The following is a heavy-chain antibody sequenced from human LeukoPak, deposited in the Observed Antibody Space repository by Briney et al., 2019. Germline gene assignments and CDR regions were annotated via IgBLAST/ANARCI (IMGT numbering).Heavy chain of an antibody. D-gene: IGHD3-10*01. CDR3: AWGHYYAAFDY. J-gene: IGHJ4*02. Sequence: PGGSLRLSCAASGFTFSSYWMTWVRQAPGKGLEWVANIKEDGSVKYYVDSVKGRFTISRDNVKNSLYLQMNSLSAEDTAVYYCAWGHYYAAFDYWGQGTLVTVSS. CDR1: GFTFSSYW. CDR2: IKEDGSVK. V-gene: IGHV3-7*01.